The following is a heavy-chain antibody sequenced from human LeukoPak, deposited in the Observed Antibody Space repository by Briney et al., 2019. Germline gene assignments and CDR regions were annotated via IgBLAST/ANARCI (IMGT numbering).Heavy chain of an antibody. CDR3: ARDNRWEEPMYAFDI. CDR1: GGSISSGGYY. V-gene: IGHV4-30-2*01. CDR2: IYHSGST. D-gene: IGHD1-26*01. J-gene: IGHJ3*02. Sequence: NPSETLSLTCTVSGGSISSGGYYWSWIRQPPGKGLEWIGYIYHSGSTYYNPSLKSRVTISVDRSKNQFSLKLSSVTAADTAVYYCARDNRWEEPMYAFDIWGQGTMVTVSS.